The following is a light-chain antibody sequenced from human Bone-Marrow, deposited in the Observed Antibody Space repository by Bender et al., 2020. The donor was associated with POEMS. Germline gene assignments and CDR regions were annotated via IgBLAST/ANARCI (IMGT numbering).Light chain of an antibody. Sequence: QSALTQPASVSESPGQSITISCTGTGSDVGGYDLVSWYQFYPGKAPKVMISDVSNRPSGVSDRFSGSKSGNTASLTISGLLTEDEANYYCSSYTSSSTLPVFGGGTKLTVL. V-gene: IGLV2-14*03. J-gene: IGLJ2*01. CDR3: SSYTSSSTLPV. CDR2: DVS. CDR1: GSDVGGYDL.